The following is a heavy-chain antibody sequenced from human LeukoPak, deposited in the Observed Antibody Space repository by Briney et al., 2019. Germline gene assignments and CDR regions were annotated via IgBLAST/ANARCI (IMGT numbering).Heavy chain of an antibody. CDR3: ARASFIAAAIFDY. V-gene: IGHV3-48*03. CDR2: ISSSGSTI. D-gene: IGHD6-13*01. J-gene: IGHJ4*02. Sequence: PGGSLRLSCAASGFTFSSFKMNGFGQAPGKGRGWVSYISSSGSTIYYADSVKGRFTISRDNAKNSLYLQMNSLRAEDTAVYYCARASFIAAAIFDYWGQRTLVTVSS. CDR1: GFTFSSFK.